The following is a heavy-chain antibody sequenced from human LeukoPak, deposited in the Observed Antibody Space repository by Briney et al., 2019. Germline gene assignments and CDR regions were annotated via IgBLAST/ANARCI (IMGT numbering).Heavy chain of an antibody. D-gene: IGHD3-22*01. CDR3: AEPEGGYYDIRPD. CDR2: ISGSGGSI. Sequence: GGSLRLSCAASGFTFSSYAMSWVRQAPGKGLEWVSAISGSGGSIYYADSVKGRFTISRDNSKNTLYLQMNSLRVEDTAVYYCAEPEGGYYDIRPDWGQGTLVTVSS. J-gene: IGHJ4*02. CDR1: GFTFSSYA. V-gene: IGHV3-23*01.